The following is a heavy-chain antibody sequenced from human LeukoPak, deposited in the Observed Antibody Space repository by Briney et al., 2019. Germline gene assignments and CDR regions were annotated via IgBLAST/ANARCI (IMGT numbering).Heavy chain of an antibody. D-gene: IGHD4-17*01. Sequence: GGSLRLSCAASGFTFSSYAMSWVRQAPGKGLEWVSSISTGSTHIYYADSVKGRFSISRDNAKNSLYLQMNSLRAEDTAVYYCARGYGDYFYYFDYWGQGTLVTVSS. CDR2: ISTGSTHI. V-gene: IGHV3-21*01. CDR1: GFTFSSYA. J-gene: IGHJ4*02. CDR3: ARGYGDYFYYFDY.